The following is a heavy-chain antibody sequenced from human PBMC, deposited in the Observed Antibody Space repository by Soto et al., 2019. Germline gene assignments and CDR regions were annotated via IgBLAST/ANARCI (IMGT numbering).Heavy chain of an antibody. Sequence: EVQLLESGGGLVQPGGSLRLSCAASGFTFSSYSMSWVRQAPGKGLEWVSSISGSGGNTYYADSVKGRFTISRDNSKNTLYLQMNCLRAEDTAVYYCAKVFSSPRPGLGSFDSWGQGTLVTVSS. J-gene: IGHJ4*02. D-gene: IGHD2-2*01. CDR2: ISGSGGNT. CDR3: AKVFSSPRPGLGSFDS. CDR1: GFTFSSYS. V-gene: IGHV3-23*01.